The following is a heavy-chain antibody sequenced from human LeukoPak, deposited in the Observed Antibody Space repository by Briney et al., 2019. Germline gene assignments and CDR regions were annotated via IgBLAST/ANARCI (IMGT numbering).Heavy chain of an antibody. J-gene: IGHJ4*02. D-gene: IGHD6-19*01. Sequence: ASVKVSCKASRYTFNKYGISWVRQAPGQGLEWMGWINCYNGDTRYAQKFQGRVTMTKDTSTSTVHMELRSLRSDDTAVYYCARDPSNTSGYYVYHDYWGQGALVTVSS. CDR2: INCYNGDT. V-gene: IGHV1-18*01. CDR3: ARDPSNTSGYYVYHDY. CDR1: RYTFNKYG.